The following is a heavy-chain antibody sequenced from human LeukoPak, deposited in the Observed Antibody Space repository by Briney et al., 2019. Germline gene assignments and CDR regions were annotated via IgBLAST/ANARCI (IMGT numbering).Heavy chain of an antibody. CDR1: GFKLDDYV. Sequence: GGALRLSSAHSGFKLDDYVLRWVRQAPGKGLEWVSLISGVGSDTYYADSVKGRLTTSRDNSKNSLYLQMNSLRSEDTAFYYCTKASGDYYDSTASLDYWGQGTLVTVSS. J-gene: IGHJ4*02. CDR2: ISGVGSDT. V-gene: IGHV3-43*02. D-gene: IGHD3-22*01. CDR3: TKASGDYYDSTASLDY.